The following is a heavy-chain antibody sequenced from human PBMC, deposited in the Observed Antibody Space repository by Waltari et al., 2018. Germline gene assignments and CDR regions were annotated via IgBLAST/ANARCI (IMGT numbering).Heavy chain of an antibody. CDR1: EFTFRNSW. V-gene: IGHV3-7*01. CDR3: ASGPDHGDF. Sequence: EMQLVDSGGGLVQPGESLRLFCAASEFTFRNSWMTWVRQAPGRGLEWVANRNEDGSKSFYVDSVKGRFTISRDNAKNSLYLQMNSLRAEDTAIYYCASGPDHGDFWGQGTLVTVSS. CDR2: RNEDGSKS. J-gene: IGHJ4*02.